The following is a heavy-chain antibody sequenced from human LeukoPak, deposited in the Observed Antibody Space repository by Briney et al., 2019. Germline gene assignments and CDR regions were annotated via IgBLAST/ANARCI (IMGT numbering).Heavy chain of an antibody. V-gene: IGHV3-74*03. Sequence: GGSLRLSCAASGFTFSSYWMHWVRQAPGKGLVWVSRINGDGITTTYADSVKGRFTISRDNSKSTLYLQMSSLRAEDTAVYYCAWELPRTDAFDIWGQGTLVTVSS. CDR3: AWELPRTDAFDI. D-gene: IGHD3-10*01. CDR1: GFTFSSYW. CDR2: INGDGITT. J-gene: IGHJ3*02.